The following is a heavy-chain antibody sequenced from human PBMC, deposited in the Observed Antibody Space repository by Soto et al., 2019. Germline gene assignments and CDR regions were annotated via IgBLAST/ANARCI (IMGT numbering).Heavy chain of an antibody. D-gene: IGHD4-17*01. CDR2: IIPVFGTA. CDR1: GGSLSNYG. J-gene: IGHJ6*02. Sequence: QVQLVQSGAEVKKPGSSVKVSCKASGGSLSNYGISWVRQALGQGLEWMGGIIPVFGTANYAQKFQGRVTITADESTNIVYMDVTSLRSEDTAVYYCARGDATKIVVTTYYAMDVWGQGTTVTVSS. V-gene: IGHV1-69*12. CDR3: ARGDATKIVVTTYYAMDV.